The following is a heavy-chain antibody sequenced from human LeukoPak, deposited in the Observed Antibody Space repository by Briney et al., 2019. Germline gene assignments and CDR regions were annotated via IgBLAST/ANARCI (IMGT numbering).Heavy chain of an antibody. CDR3: ARHGPTRKQWLVGYYFDY. V-gene: IGHV4-39*01. CDR2: YTGST. Sequence: SETLSLTCTVSGGSICISTYYWGWIRQPPGKGLEWIGSYTGSTDYNPSLKSRVAISVDASKSQISLRLSSVTAADTAVYYCARHGPTRKQWLVGYYFDYWGQGTLVTVSS. J-gene: IGHJ4*02. D-gene: IGHD6-19*01. CDR1: GGSICISTYY.